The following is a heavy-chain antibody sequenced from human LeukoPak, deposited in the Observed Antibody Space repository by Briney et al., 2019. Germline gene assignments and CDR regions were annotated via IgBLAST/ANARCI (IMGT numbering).Heavy chain of an antibody. CDR3: ARGRSITLLRGVAMSDGFDI. CDR2: ISYDGSNK. V-gene: IGHV3-30*03. D-gene: IGHD3-10*01. Sequence: GGSLRLSCAASGFTFSSYGMHWVRQAPGMGLDWVAVISYDGSNKNYADSVKGRFTISRDNSKNTLYLQMNSLRAEDTAVYYCARGRSITLLRGVAMSDGFDIWGQGAMVTVSS. CDR1: GFTFSSYG. J-gene: IGHJ3*02.